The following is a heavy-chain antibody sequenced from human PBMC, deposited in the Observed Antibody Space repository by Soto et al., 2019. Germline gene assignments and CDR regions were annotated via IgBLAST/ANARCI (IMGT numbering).Heavy chain of an antibody. CDR2: IWYDGSNQ. Sequence: GGSLRLSCGASGFTFSSYGMHWVRQAPGKGLEWVAVIWYDGSNQKYADSVKGRFTISRDNSKNTQYLQMNSLRAEDTAVYYCARESSLTFDYWGQGTQVTV. J-gene: IGHJ4*02. V-gene: IGHV3-33*01. CDR3: ARESSLTFDY. CDR1: GFTFSSYG. D-gene: IGHD2-15*01.